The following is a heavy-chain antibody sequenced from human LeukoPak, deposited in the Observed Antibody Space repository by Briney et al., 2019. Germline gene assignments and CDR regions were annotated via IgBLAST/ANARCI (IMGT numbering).Heavy chain of an antibody. CDR2: ISGSGGST. J-gene: IGHJ4*02. D-gene: IGHD4-11*01. V-gene: IGHV3-23*01. CDR1: GFTFSSYT. Sequence: SGGSLRLSCAAPGFTFSSYTMSWVRQAPGKGLEWVSAISGSGGSTYYADSVKGRFTISRDNSKNTLYLQMDSLRAEDTAVYYCAKSILLTTFDSWGQGTLVTVSS. CDR3: AKSILLTTFDS.